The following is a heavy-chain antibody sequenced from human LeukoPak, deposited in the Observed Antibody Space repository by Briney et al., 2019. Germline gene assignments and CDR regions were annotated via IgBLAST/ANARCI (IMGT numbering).Heavy chain of an antibody. D-gene: IGHD3-10*01. CDR1: GFTVSSNY. J-gene: IGHJ5*02. V-gene: IGHV3-23*01. CDR2: ISGSGGST. CDR3: AKGLYGSGSQASNWFDP. Sequence: PGGSLRLSCAASGFTVSSNYMSWVRQAPGKGLEWVSAISGSGGSTYYADSVKGRFTISRDNSKNTLYLQMNSLRAEDTAVYYCAKGLYGSGSQASNWFDPWGQGTLVTVSS.